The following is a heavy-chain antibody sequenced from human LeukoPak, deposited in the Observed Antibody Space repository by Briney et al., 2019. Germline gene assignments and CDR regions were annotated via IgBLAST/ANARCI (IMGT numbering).Heavy chain of an antibody. J-gene: IGHJ3*02. CDR1: GYTFTSYG. Sequence: ASVKVSCKASGYTFTSYGISWVRQAPGQGLEWMGWISAYNGNTNYAQKLQGRVTMTTDTSTSTAYMELRSLRSDDTAVYYCARGPILRYFDWLLVSAFDIWGQGTMVTVSS. D-gene: IGHD3-9*01. V-gene: IGHV1-18*01. CDR3: ARGPILRYFDWLLVSAFDI. CDR2: ISAYNGNT.